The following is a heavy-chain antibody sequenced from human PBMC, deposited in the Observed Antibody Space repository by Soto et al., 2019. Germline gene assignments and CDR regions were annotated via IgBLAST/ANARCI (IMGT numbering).Heavy chain of an antibody. D-gene: IGHD4-17*01. V-gene: IGHV1-69*02. Sequence: QVQLVQSGAEVKKPGSSVKVSCKASGGTFSSYTISWVRQAPGQGLEWMGRIIPILGIANYAQKSQGRVTITADKSTSTAYMELSSLRSEDTAVYYCARRSGDYGDYWGQGTLVTVSS. CDR1: GGTFSSYT. CDR2: IIPILGIA. J-gene: IGHJ4*02. CDR3: ARRSGDYGDY.